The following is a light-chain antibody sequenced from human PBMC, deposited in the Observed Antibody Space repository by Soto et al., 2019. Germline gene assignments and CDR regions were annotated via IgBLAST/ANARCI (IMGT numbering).Light chain of an antibody. Sequence: DIVLTQSTLSLPVTAGEPASISCRTSQSVLHSNGNIYLEWYLKKTGKSLQLLIYLGSIRASGVPDRFSGSGSGTDFTLKITRVEAEDVGVYYCMQAIQAPRTFGLGTKVEIK. CDR1: QSVLHSNGNIY. CDR3: MQAIQAPRT. J-gene: IGKJ1*01. CDR2: LGS. V-gene: IGKV2-28*01.